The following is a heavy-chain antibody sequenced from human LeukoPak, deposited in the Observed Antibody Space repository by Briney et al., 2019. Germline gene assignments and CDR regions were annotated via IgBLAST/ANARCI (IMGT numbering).Heavy chain of an antibody. CDR2: INHSGST. J-gene: IGHJ4*02. CDR3: ARDPIAVAGTFDY. Sequence: PSETLSLTCTVSGGSISSYYWSWIRQPPGKGLEWIGEINHSGSTNYHPSLKSRVTISVDTSKNQFSLKLSSVTAADTAVYYCARDPIAVAGTFDYWGQGTLVTVSS. V-gene: IGHV4-34*01. D-gene: IGHD6-19*01. CDR1: GGSISSYY.